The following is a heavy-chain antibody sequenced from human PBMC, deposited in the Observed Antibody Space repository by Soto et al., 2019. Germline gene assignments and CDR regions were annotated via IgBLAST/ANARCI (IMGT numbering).Heavy chain of an antibody. CDR1: GFTFSSYA. CDR3: AKSAGSNAYYPNDY. CDR2: ISGSGIIT. V-gene: IGHV3-23*01. D-gene: IGHD3-16*01. J-gene: IGHJ4*02. Sequence: EGPLLESGGGLVQPGGSLRLSCAASGFTFSSYAMTWVRQAPGKGLEWVSSISGSGIITYYADSVKGRFTISRDNSKNTLYLQMNSLRAEDAAVYYCAKSAGSNAYYPNDYWGQGTLVTVSS.